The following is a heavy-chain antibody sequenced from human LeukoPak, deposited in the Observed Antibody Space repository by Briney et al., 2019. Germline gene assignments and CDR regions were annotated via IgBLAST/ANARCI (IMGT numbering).Heavy chain of an antibody. D-gene: IGHD7-27*01. Sequence: SETLSRTCTGSGGSISSYDWSWIRQPPAKGLEWMGYIYYSGRTNFNPSLKTRVTISVDTSKTQLPLKLSSVTAADTAVYYCVRVDWGSGGSGSFDYWGQGNLVTVSS. V-gene: IGHV4-59*08. CDR1: GGSISSYD. J-gene: IGHJ4*02. CDR3: VRVDWGSGGSGSFDY. CDR2: IYYSGRT.